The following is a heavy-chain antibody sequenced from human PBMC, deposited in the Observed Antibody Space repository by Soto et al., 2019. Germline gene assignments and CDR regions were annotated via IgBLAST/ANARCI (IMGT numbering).Heavy chain of an antibody. D-gene: IGHD6-13*01. CDR1: GGSISSSTYY. V-gene: IGHV4-61*05. J-gene: IGHJ4*02. CDR2: IYYSGST. Sequence: SETLSLTCTVSGGSISSSTYYWGWIRQPPGKGLEWIGYIYYSGSTNYNPSLKSRVTISVDTSKNQFSLKLSSVTAADTAVYYCARRYSSSFDYWGRGTLVTVSS. CDR3: ARRYSSSFDY.